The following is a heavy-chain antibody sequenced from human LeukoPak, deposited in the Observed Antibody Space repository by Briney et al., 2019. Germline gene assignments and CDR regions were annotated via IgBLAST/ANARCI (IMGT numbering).Heavy chain of an antibody. CDR1: GFTFSSYV. CDR3: ARANLPITMIVVSLDY. D-gene: IGHD3-22*01. CDR2: ISTSGSSK. J-gene: IGHJ4*02. Sequence: GGSLRLSCAASGFTFSSYVMNWVRQAPGKGLEWVSYISTSGSSKYYADSVKGRFTISRDNAKNSLDLQMNGLRVEDTAVYYCARANLPITMIVVSLDYWGQGTLVTVSS. V-gene: IGHV3-48*03.